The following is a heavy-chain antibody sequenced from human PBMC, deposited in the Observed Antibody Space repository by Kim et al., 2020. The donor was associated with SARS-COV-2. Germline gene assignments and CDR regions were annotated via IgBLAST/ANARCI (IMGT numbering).Heavy chain of an antibody. J-gene: IGHJ6*02. D-gene: IGHD3-10*01. V-gene: IGHV3-11*03. CDR3: ASLPITMVRGVMVYYYGMDV. Sequence: FTISRDNAKNSLYLQMNSLRAEDTAVYYCASLPITMVRGVMVYYYGMDVWGQGTTVTVSS.